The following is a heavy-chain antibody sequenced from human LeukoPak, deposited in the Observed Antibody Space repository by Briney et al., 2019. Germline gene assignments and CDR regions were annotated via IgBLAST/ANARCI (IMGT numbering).Heavy chain of an antibody. J-gene: IGHJ5*02. CDR2: ISGSGGST. CDR1: GFTFSSYG. D-gene: IGHD2-15*01. CDR3: AKNGCSGGRCLFQFALWFDP. V-gene: IGHV3-23*01. Sequence: GGSLRLSCAASGFTFSSYGMSWVRQAPGKGLEWVSAISGSGGSTYYADSVKGRFTISRDNSKNTLYLQMNSLRAEDTAVYYCAKNGCSGGRCLFQFALWFDPWGQGTLVTVSS.